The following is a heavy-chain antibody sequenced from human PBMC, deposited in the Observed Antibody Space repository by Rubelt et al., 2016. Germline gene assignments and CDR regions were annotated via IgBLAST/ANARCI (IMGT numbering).Heavy chain of an antibody. CDR2: ISYSGSN. Sequence: QLQLQESDPGLVKPSETLSLTCTVSGGSIRSSSYYWGWIRQPPGKGLEWIGSISYSGSNNYNPSPRSRGTIFLDTTKSQCALEVSSVTAADTAGYYCARQERYNSGYDYYLDYWGQGTLVTVSS. CDR1: GGSIRSSSYY. J-gene: IGHJ4*02. D-gene: IGHD5-12*01. V-gene: IGHV4-39*01. CDR3: ARQERYNSGYDYYLDY.